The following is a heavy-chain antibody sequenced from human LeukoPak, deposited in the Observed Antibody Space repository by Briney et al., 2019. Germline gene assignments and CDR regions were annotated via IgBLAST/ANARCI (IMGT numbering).Heavy chain of an antibody. Sequence: PGGSLRLSCAASGFTFSSYWVSWVRQAPGKGLEWVANIKQDGSEKYYVDSVKGRFTISRDNAKNSLYLQMNSLRAEDTAVYYCARDLDNGDVIDYWGQGTLVTVSS. D-gene: IGHD4-17*01. CDR1: GFTFSSYW. V-gene: IGHV3-7*01. CDR3: ARDLDNGDVIDY. CDR2: IKQDGSEK. J-gene: IGHJ4*02.